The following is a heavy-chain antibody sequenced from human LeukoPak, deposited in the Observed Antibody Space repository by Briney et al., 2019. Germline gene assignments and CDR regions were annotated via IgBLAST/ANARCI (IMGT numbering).Heavy chain of an antibody. CDR1: GFTFSTYA. Sequence: GRSLRLSCAASGFTFSTYAMHWVRQAPGKGLEWVAVISHDGSNKYYADSVKGRFTISRDNSQNMLYLQMSSLRAEDTAVYYCVKDRAIDYWGQGTLVTVSS. V-gene: IGHV3-30*14. CDR2: ISHDGSNK. J-gene: IGHJ4*02. CDR3: VKDRAIDY. D-gene: IGHD3-10*01.